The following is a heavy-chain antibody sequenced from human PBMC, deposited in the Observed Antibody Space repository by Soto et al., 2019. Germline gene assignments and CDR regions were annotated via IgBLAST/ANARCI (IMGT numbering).Heavy chain of an antibody. J-gene: IGHJ5*02. V-gene: IGHV1-3*01. CDR2: INAGNGNT. D-gene: IGHD2-15*01. Sequence: QVQLVQSGAEVKKPGASVKVSCKASGYTFTSYAMHWVRQAPGQRLGWMGWINAGNGNTKYSQKFQGRVTITRDTSASTAYMELSSLRSEDTAVYYCATVPYCSGGSCYFPWFDPWGQGTLVTVSS. CDR3: ATVPYCSGGSCYFPWFDP. CDR1: GYTFTSYA.